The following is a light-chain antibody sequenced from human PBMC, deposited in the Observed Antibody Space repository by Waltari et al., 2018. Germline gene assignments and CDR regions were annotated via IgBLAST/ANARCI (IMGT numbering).Light chain of an antibody. J-gene: IGLJ2*01. CDR1: SSDVGGYNY. CDR2: DVS. V-gene: IGLV2-14*01. Sequence: QSALTQPASVSGSPGQSITISCTGTSSDVGGYNYVSWYQQHPGKAPKLLIYDVSKRPSGVPNLFSGSKSGNTASLTISVLQAEDEADYYCSSYTGSSTLVFGGGTKLTVL. CDR3: SSYTGSSTLV.